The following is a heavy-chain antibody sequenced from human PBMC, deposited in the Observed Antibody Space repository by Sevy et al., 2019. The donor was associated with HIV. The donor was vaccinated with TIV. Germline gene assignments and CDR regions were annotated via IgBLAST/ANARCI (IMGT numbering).Heavy chain of an antibody. CDR2: MYYNGRT. Sequence: SETQSLTCTVSGGSISSYYWSWIRQPPGKGLEAIGYMYYNGRTYYNPSLSSRVIISVDKSQNQVSLQLSSVTVADTGVYYCARAGGNTDWGMDVWGQGITVTVSS. J-gene: IGHJ6*02. D-gene: IGHD7-27*01. CDR1: GGSISSYY. V-gene: IGHV4-59*12. CDR3: ARAGGNTDWGMDV.